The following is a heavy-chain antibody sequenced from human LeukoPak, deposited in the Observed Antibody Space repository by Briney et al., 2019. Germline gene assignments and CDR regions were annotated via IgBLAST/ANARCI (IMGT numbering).Heavy chain of an antibody. J-gene: IGHJ6*03. CDR1: GYTFTGYY. D-gene: IGHD1-14*01. Sequence: ASVKVSCKASGYTFTGYYMHWVRQAPGQRLEWMGWINPNSGGTNYAQKFQGRVTMTRDTSISTAYMELSRLRSDDTAVYYCARPPTGAYYYYMDVWGIGTTVTVSS. V-gene: IGHV1-2*02. CDR3: ARPPTGAYYYYMDV. CDR2: INPNSGGT.